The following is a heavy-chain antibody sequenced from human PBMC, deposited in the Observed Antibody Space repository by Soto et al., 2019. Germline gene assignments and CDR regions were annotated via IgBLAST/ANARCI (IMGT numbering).Heavy chain of an antibody. V-gene: IGHV1-18*04. D-gene: IGHD2-15*01. CDR2: ISAYNGNT. CDR1: GYTFTSYG. CDR3: ARDGVDGCSKPLYYYGMDV. Sequence: ASVKVSCKASGYTFTSYGISWVRQAPGQGLEWMGWISAYNGNTNYAQKLQGRVTMTTDTSTSTAYMELRSLRSDDTAVYYCARDGVDGCSKPLYYYGMDVWGQGTTVTVSS. J-gene: IGHJ6*02.